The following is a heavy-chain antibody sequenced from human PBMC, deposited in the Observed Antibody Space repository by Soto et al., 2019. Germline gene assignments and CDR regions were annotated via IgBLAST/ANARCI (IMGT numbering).Heavy chain of an antibody. CDR1: GFTFSGYA. D-gene: IGHD6-19*01. CDR2: VSHDGRNK. V-gene: IGHV3-30*18. J-gene: IGHJ4*02. CDR3: AKGGRQWLVTSDFNY. Sequence: VQLVESGGGVMQPGRSRRLSSAASGFTFSGYAMHWVREAPGKGLEWVSVVSHDGRNKHYADSVKGRVTISRDSSKNTVSPEMTSLRAEDTAVYYCAKGGRQWLVTSDFNYWGQGALVTVSS.